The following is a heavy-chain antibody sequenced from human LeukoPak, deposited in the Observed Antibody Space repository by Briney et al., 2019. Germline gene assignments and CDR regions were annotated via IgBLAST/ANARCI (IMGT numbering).Heavy chain of an antibody. Sequence: ASVKVSCKASGGTFSSYAISWVRQAPGQGLEWMGGIIPIFGTANYAQKFQGRVTITADESTSTAYMELSSLRSEDTAVYYCASPRNDFWSGPDYYYYGLDVWGQGTTVTVSS. J-gene: IGHJ6*02. CDR3: ASPRNDFWSGPDYYYYGLDV. CDR1: GGTFSSYA. CDR2: IIPIFGTA. V-gene: IGHV1-69*13. D-gene: IGHD3-3*01.